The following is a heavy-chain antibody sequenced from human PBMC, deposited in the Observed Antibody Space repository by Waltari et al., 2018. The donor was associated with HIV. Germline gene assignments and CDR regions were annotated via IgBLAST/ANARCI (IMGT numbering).Heavy chain of an antibody. V-gene: IGHV3-23*01. D-gene: IGHD3-10*01. CDR2: ISGRGGST. CDR3: AKPQAVQGGVY. Sequence: EVQLLESGGGLVQPGGSLRLSCAASGFTFSSYAMSWARQAPGKGLEWVSAISGRGGSTYYADAVKGRFTISRDNSKNTLYLQMNSLRAEDTAVYYCAKPQAVQGGVYWGQGTLVTVSS. J-gene: IGHJ4*02. CDR1: GFTFSSYA.